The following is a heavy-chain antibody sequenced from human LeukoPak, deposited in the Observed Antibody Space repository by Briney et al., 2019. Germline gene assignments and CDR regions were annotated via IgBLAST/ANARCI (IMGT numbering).Heavy chain of an antibody. V-gene: IGHV3-33*06. Sequence: GGSLRLFCAVSGFTFSSYGMHWVRQAPGKGLEWVAVIWYDGSNKYYADSVKGRFTISRDNSKNTMYLQMNSLRAEDTAVYYCAKDLGELLQSALDYWGQGTLVTVSS. J-gene: IGHJ4*02. CDR2: IWYDGSNK. D-gene: IGHD1-26*01. CDR3: AKDLGELLQSALDY. CDR1: GFTFSSYG.